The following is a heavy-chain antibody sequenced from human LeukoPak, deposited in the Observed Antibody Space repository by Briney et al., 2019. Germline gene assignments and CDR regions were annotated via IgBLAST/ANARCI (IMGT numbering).Heavy chain of an antibody. CDR1: GYTFTSYG. CDR2: ISAYNGNT. V-gene: IGHV1-18*01. Sequence: ASVKVSCKASGYTFTSYGISWVRQAPEQGLEWIGWISAYNGNTNYAQKLQGRVTMTTDTSTSTAYMELRSLRSDDTAVYYCARGMIAAAESWFDPWGPGTLVTVSS. CDR3: ARGMIAAAESWFDP. D-gene: IGHD6-13*01. J-gene: IGHJ5*02.